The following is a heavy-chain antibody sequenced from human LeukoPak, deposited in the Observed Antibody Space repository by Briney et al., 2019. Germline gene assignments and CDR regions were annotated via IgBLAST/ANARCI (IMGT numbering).Heavy chain of an antibody. J-gene: IGHJ4*02. Sequence: SVKISCKASGGTFSSYAISWVRQAPGQGTEWMGGIIPIFGTANYAQKFQGRVTITADGSTSTAYMELSSLRSEDTAVYYCARLICGGDCHLDYWGQGTLVSVSS. CDR3: ARLICGGDCHLDY. V-gene: IGHV1-69*13. CDR2: IIPIFGTA. D-gene: IGHD2-21*02. CDR1: GGTFSSYA.